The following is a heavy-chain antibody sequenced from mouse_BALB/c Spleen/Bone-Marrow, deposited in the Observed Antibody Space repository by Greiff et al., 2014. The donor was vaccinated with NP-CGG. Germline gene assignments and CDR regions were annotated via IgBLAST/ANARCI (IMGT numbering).Heavy chain of an antibody. Sequence: EVMLVESGGGLVQPGGSLKLSCAASGFDFSRFWMSWVRQAPGKGLQWIGEINPDSSTINYTPSPKDKFIISRDNAKNTLYLQMSKVRSEDTALYYGQRLGYYGGSAYWGQGTLVTVSA. CDR2: INPDSSTI. D-gene: IGHD1-1*02. CDR3: QRLGYYGGSAY. V-gene: IGHV4-1*02. J-gene: IGHJ3*01. CDR1: GFDFSRFW.